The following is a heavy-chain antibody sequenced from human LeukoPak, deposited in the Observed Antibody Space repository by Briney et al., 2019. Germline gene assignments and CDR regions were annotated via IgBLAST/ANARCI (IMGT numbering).Heavy chain of an antibody. CDR3: AKGAGFAEPLPEY. CDR2: INAGHGNT. CDR1: GYTFTSYA. V-gene: IGHV1-3*01. D-gene: IGHD1-14*01. J-gene: IGHJ4*02. Sequence: GASVKVSCKASGYTFTSYAIQWVRQAPGQRLEWMGWINAGHGNTKYSQKFRGRVTITRDTSASTAYMELSSLRSEDTAVYYCAKGAGFAEPLPEYWGQGTLLTVSS.